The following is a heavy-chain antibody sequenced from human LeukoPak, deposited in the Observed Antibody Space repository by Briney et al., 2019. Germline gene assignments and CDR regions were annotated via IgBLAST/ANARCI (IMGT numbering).Heavy chain of an antibody. CDR2: INHSGST. D-gene: IGHD3-16*02. Sequence: SETLSLTCAVYGGSFSGYYWSWIRQPPGKGLEWIGEINHSGSTNYNPSLKSRVTISVDTSKNQFSLKLSSVTAAGTAVYYCARVSWSDYVWGSYRSGWYFDLWGRGTLVTVSS. J-gene: IGHJ2*01. V-gene: IGHV4-34*01. CDR3: ARVSWSDYVWGSYRSGWYFDL. CDR1: GGSFSGYY.